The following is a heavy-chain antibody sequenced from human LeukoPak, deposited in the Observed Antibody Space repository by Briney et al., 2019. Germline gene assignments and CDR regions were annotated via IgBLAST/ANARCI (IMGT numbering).Heavy chain of an antibody. V-gene: IGHV5-51*01. Sequence: GESLKISCKGSGYSFNSYSIGWVRQMPGKGLEWMGIIYPGDSDTRYSPSFQGQVTISADKSISTAYLQWSSLKASDTAMYYCARSSVQHSTVTFEYWGLGTLVTVSS. CDR1: GYSFNSYS. D-gene: IGHD4-17*01. J-gene: IGHJ4*02. CDR3: ARSSVQHSTVTFEY. CDR2: IYPGDSDT.